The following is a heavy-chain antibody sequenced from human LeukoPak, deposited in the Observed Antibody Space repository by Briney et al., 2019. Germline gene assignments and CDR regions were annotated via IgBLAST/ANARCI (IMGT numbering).Heavy chain of an antibody. V-gene: IGHV3-33*01. Sequence: GGSLRLSCAASGFTFSSYGMHWVRQAPGKGLEWVAVIWYDGSNKYYADSVKGRFTISRDNSKNTLYLQMNSLRAEDTAVYYCARDPNYYDSSGYLENYYYYGMDVWGQGTTVTVSS. CDR2: IWYDGSNK. CDR3: ARDPNYYDSSGYLENYYYYGMDV. D-gene: IGHD3-22*01. J-gene: IGHJ6*02. CDR1: GFTFSSYG.